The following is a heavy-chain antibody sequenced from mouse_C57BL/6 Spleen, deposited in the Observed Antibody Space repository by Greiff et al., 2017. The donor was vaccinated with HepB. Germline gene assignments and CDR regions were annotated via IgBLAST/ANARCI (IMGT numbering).Heavy chain of an antibody. V-gene: IGHV2-6*01. J-gene: IGHJ3*01. CDR2: IWGVGST. D-gene: IGHD2-1*01. CDR3: ASGDGTPFAY. CDR1: GFSLTSYG. Sequence: VKLVESGPGLVAPSQSLSITCTVSGFSLTSYGVDWVRQSPGKGLEWLGVIWGVGSTNYNSALKSRLSISKDNSKSQVFLKMNSLQTDDTAMYYCASGDGTPFAYWGQGTLVTVSA.